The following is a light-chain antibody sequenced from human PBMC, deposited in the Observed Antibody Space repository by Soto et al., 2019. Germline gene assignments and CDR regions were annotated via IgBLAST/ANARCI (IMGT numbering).Light chain of an antibody. J-gene: IGKJ2*01. CDR2: GAS. CDR3: QQYGSSPYT. V-gene: IGKV3-20*01. CDR1: QSVSSSY. Sequence: EIVWTQSPGTLSLSPGERATLSCRASQSVSSSYLAWYQQKPGQAPRLLIYGASSRATGIPDRFSGSGSGTDFTLTISRLEPEDFAVYYCQQYGSSPYTFGKGTKLDIK.